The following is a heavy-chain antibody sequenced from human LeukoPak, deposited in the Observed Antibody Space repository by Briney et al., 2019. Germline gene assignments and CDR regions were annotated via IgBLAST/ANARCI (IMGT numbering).Heavy chain of an antibody. CDR1: GGSFSGYY. J-gene: IGHJ4*02. CDR3: ARAPWKQYYFDY. CDR2: INHSGST. D-gene: IGHD5-18*01. Sequence: SETLSLTCAVYGGSFSGYYWSWIRQPPGKGLEWIEEINHSGSTNYNPSLKSRVTISVDTSKNQFSLKLSSVTAADTAVYYCARAPWKQYYFDYWGQGTLVTVSS. V-gene: IGHV4-34*01.